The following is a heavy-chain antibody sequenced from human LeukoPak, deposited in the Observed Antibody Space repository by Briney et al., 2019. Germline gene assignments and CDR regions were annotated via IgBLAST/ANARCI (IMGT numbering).Heavy chain of an antibody. Sequence: SETLSLTCTVSGGSISSYYWSWIRQPPGKGLEWIGYIYYSGSTNYNPSLKSRVTISVDTSKNQFSLKLSSVPAADTAVYYCARTYYDYVWGSYRFDYWGQGTLVTVSS. D-gene: IGHD3-16*02. CDR1: GGSISSYY. CDR2: IYYSGST. V-gene: IGHV4-59*08. CDR3: ARTYYDYVWGSYRFDY. J-gene: IGHJ4*02.